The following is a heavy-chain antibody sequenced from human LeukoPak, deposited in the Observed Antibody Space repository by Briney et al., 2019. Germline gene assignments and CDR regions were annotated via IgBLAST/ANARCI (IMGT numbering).Heavy chain of an antibody. V-gene: IGHV3-48*01. J-gene: IGHJ4*02. CDR3: AREGGYSYGSPDY. D-gene: IGHD5-18*01. CDR1: GFTFSSYS. CDR2: ISSSSSTI. Sequence: GGSLRLSCAASGFTFSSYSMNWVRQAPGKGLEWVSYISSSSSTIYYADSVKGRFTISRDNAKNSLCLQMNSLRAEDTAVYYCAREGGYSYGSPDYWGQGTLVTVSS.